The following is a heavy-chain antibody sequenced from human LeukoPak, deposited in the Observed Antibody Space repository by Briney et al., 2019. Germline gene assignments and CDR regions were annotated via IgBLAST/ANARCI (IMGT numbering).Heavy chain of an antibody. CDR3: ARGLRALDY. CDR1: GGSISSGNYY. D-gene: IGHD3-16*01. Sequence: SATLSLTCTVSGGSISSGNYYWSRLRQPPGKGLEWIVYIYYSGSTYYHPSLKSRVTISVDTSKNQFSLKLSSVTAADTAVYYCARGLRALDYWGQGTLVTVSS. V-gene: IGHV4-30-4*01. CDR2: IYYSGST. J-gene: IGHJ4*02.